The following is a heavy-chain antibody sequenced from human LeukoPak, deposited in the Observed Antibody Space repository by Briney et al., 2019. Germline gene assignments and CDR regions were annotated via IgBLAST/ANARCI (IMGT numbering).Heavy chain of an antibody. Sequence: SETLSLTCTVSGGSISSYYWSWIRQPPGKGLGWIGYIYYSGSTNHNPSLKSRVTISVDTSKNQFSLKLSSVTAADTAVYYCARSVSINAFDIWGQGTMVTVSS. CDR2: IYYSGST. CDR1: GGSISSYY. V-gene: IGHV4-59*01. D-gene: IGHD3-3*02. CDR3: ARSVSINAFDI. J-gene: IGHJ3*02.